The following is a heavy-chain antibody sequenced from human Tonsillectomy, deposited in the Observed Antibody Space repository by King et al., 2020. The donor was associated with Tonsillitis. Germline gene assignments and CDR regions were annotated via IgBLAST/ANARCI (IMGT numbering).Heavy chain of an antibody. CDR3: ARDILPGSADY. V-gene: IGHV4-38-2*02. J-gene: IGHJ4*02. Sequence: QLQESGPGLVKPSETLSLTCAVSGYSISSGYYWGGIRQPPGKGLEWIGSIYHSGSTYYNPSHKSRVTISVDTSKNQFSLKLSSVTAAATAVYYCARDILPGSADYWGQGTLVTVSS. CDR1: GYSISSGYY. D-gene: IGHD3-9*01. CDR2: IYHSGST.